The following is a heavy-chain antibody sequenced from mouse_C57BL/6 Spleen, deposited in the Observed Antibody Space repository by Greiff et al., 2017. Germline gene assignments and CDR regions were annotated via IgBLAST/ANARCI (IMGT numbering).Heavy chain of an antibody. CDR2: INPNNGGT. CDR1: GYTFTDYY. Sequence: EVKLQQSGPELVKPGASVKISCKASGYTFTDYYMNWVKQSHGKSLEWIGDINPNNGGTSYNQKFKGKATLTVDKSSSTAYMELRSLTSEDSAVYYCASYYYGSSPSFGYWGQGTTLTVSS. CDR3: ASYYYGSSPSFGY. V-gene: IGHV1-26*01. D-gene: IGHD1-1*01. J-gene: IGHJ2*01.